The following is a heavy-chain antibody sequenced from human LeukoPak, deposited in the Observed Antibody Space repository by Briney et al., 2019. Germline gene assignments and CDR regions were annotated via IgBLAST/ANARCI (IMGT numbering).Heavy chain of an antibody. D-gene: IGHD2-2*01. Sequence: PGGSLRLSCAASGFTFSTYAMHWVRQAPGKGLEYVSAISSNGGSTHYANSVKGRFTISRDNSKNTLYLQMGSLRAEDMAVYYCARVAGYCSSTSNCYSDYWGQGTLVTVSS. CDR2: ISSNGGST. J-gene: IGHJ4*02. CDR3: ARVAGYCSSTSNCYSDY. V-gene: IGHV3-64*01. CDR1: GFTFSTYA.